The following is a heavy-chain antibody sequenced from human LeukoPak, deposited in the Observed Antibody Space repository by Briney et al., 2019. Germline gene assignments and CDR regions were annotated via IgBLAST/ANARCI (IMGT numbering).Heavy chain of an antibody. CDR2: IFSGDNP. V-gene: IGHV3-53*01. J-gene: IGHJ4*02. Sequence: GGSLRLSCAASGFTVSSNYMSWVRQAPGKGLEWVSVIFSGDNPDYADSVKGRFTISRDNSKNTLYLQMNSLRAKDAAVYYCARARAGTASDFDYWGQGTLVTVSS. D-gene: IGHD1-7*01. CDR1: GFTVSSNY. CDR3: ARARAGTASDFDY.